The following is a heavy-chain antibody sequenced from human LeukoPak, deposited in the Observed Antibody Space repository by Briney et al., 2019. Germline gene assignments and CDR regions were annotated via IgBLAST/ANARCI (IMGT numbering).Heavy chain of an antibody. V-gene: IGHV3-53*01. CDR3: ARVNYGSGSYTYYFDY. CDR1: GITVSSNY. CDR2: IYSGGST. D-gene: IGHD3-10*01. J-gene: IGHJ4*02. Sequence: GSLSLSCAATGITVSSNYMNWVRQAPGKGLERASVIYSGGSTYYGNSVKGRFTISRDNSKNTLYLQMNSLRAEDTALYYCARVNYGSGSYTYYFDYWGQGTLVTDSS.